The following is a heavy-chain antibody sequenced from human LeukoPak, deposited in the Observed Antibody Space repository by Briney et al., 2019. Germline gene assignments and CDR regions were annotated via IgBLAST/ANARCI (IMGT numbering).Heavy chain of an antibody. CDR2: IYTSGIT. CDR3: AREDAGGTYSFDY. V-gene: IGHV3-66*01. D-gene: IGHD1-26*01. CDR1: GFTVSSNF. Sequence: GGSLRLSCAVSGFTVSSNFMSWVRQAPGKGPEWVSVIYTSGITYYADSVRGRFSISRDNSKNTLHLQMDSLTVEDTAVYYCAREDAGGTYSFDYWGQGILVTVSS. J-gene: IGHJ4*02.